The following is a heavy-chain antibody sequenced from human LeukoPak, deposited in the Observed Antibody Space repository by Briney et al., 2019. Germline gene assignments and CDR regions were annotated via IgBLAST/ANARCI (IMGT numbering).Heavy chain of an antibody. J-gene: IGHJ4*02. CDR3: AREASYSNYFNY. CDR2: IIPIFGTA. CDR1: GYTFTSYY. D-gene: IGHD4-11*01. Sequence: ASVKVSCKASGYTFTSYYMHWVRQAPGQGLEWMGGIIPIFGTANYAQKFQGRVTITTDESTSTAYMELSSLRSEDTAVYYCAREASYSNYFNYWGQGTLVTVSS. V-gene: IGHV1-69*05.